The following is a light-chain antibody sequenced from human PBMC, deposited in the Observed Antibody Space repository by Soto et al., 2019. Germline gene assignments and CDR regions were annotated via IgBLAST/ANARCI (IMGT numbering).Light chain of an antibody. CDR1: QSVSNNY. V-gene: IGKV3-20*01. J-gene: IGKJ5*01. CDR2: GAS. CDR3: QHYEGYPQT. Sequence: EIVLTQSPGTLSLSPGERATLSCRASQSVSNNYLAWYQQKPGQAPRLLIYGASNRATGIPDRFSGSGSGTDFTLTISSLQPDDLATYYCQHYEGYPQTFGQGTRLEIK.